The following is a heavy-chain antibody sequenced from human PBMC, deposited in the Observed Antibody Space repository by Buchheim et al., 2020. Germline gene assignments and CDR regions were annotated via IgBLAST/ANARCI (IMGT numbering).Heavy chain of an antibody. D-gene: IGHD3-16*01. CDR1: GFTFSSST. Sequence: EVQLLESGGGLVQPGGSLRLSCAASGFTFSSSTMGWVRQAPGKGLEWVATVTSIGTTYYVDSVKGRFTISRDDSRSMVSLQRNSLRVDDTAVYYCANGGRHVDPCGQGT. CDR3: ANGGRHVDP. V-gene: IGHV3-23*01. CDR2: VTSIGTT. J-gene: IGHJ5*02.